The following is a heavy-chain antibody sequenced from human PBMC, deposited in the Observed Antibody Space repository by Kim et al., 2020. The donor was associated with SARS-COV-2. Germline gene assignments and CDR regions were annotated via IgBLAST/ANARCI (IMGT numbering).Heavy chain of an antibody. CDR1: GFTFSSYS. CDR3: ARDKSDGSGRRMGPMDV. V-gene: IGHV3-21*01. J-gene: IGHJ6*02. Sequence: GGSLRLSCAASGFTFSSYSMNWVRQAPGKGLEWVSSISSSSSYIYYADSVKGRFTISRDNAKNSLYLQMNSLRAEDTAVYYCARDKSDGSGRRMGPMDVWGQGTTVTVSS. D-gene: IGHD3-10*01. CDR2: ISSSSSYI.